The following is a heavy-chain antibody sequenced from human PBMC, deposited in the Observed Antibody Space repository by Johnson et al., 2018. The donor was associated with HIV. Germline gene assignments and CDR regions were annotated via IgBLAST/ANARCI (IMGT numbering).Heavy chain of an antibody. Sequence: VQLLESGGGLVQPGGSLRLSCAASGFTFSSYWMSWVRQAPGKGLEWVANIKQDGSEKYYVDSVKGRFTISRDKAKNSLYLQMNSLRAEDTAVYYCARSNTAMMYDAFDIWGQGTMVTVSS. CDR3: ARSNTAMMYDAFDI. CDR1: GFTFSSYW. D-gene: IGHD5-18*01. CDR2: IKQDGSEK. J-gene: IGHJ3*02. V-gene: IGHV3-7*01.